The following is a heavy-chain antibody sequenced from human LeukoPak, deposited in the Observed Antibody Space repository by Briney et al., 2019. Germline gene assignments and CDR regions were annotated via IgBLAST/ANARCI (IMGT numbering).Heavy chain of an antibody. CDR3: ALTGYSSSWDAFDI. V-gene: IGHV3-66*01. CDR2: IYSGGST. J-gene: IGHJ3*02. CDR1: GFTVSSNY. D-gene: IGHD6-13*01. Sequence: GGSLRLSCAASGFTVSSNYMSWVRQAPGKGLEWVSVIYSGGSTYYADSVKGRFTISRDNSKNTLYLQMNSLRAEDTAVYYCALTGYSSSWDAFDIWGQGTMVTVSS.